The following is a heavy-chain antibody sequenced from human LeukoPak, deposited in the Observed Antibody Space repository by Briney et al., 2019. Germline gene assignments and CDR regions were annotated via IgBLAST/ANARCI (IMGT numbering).Heavy chain of an antibody. CDR1: GFTFSIYW. V-gene: IGHV3-7*01. J-gene: IGHJ4*02. CDR3: ARDLSTGY. Sequence: GGSLRLSCAASGFTFSIYWMSWVRQAPGKGLEWVANIKQDGSEKYYVDSVKGRFTISRDNAKNSLYLQMNSLRAEDTAVYYCARDLSTGYWGQGTLVTVSS. CDR2: IKQDGSEK. D-gene: IGHD2-2*01.